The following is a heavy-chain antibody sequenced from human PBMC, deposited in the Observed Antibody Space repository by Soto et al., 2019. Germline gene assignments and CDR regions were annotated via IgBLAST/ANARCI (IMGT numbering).Heavy chain of an antibody. CDR2: IYPGDSDT. Sequence: GESLKISCKGSGYSFTSYWIGWVRQMPGKGLEWMGIIYPGDSDTRYSPSFQGQVTISADKSISTAYLQWSSLKASDTAMYYCARIAVAGTEVSYYFDYWGQGTLVTVSS. CDR1: GYSFTSYW. J-gene: IGHJ4*02. V-gene: IGHV5-51*01. CDR3: ARIAVAGTEVSYYFDY. D-gene: IGHD6-19*01.